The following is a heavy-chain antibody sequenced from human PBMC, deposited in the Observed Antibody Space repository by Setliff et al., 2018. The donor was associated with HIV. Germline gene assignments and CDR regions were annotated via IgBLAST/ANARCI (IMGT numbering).Heavy chain of an antibody. Sequence: PGGSLRLSCAASGFTFSSYAMHWVRQAPGKGLEWVAVISYDGSNKYYADSVKGRFTISRDNAKKALYLQMNSLRAEDTAVYYCARAQPFDPWGQGTLVTVSS. V-gene: IGHV3-30*04. CDR2: ISYDGSNK. CDR1: GFTFSSYA. J-gene: IGHJ5*02. D-gene: IGHD6-13*01. CDR3: ARAQPFDP.